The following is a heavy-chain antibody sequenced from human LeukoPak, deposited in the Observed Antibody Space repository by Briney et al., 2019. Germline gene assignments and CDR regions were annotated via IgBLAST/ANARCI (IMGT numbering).Heavy chain of an antibody. CDR2: IKQDGSEK. V-gene: IGHV3-7*01. Sequence: GGSLRLSCAASGFTFSSYWMSWVRQAPGKGLEWVANIKQDGSEKYYVDSVKGRFTISRDNAKNSLYLQMNSLRAEDTAVYYCARDHKDYYYYCGMDVWGQGTTVTVSS. J-gene: IGHJ6*02. CDR1: GFTFSSYW. CDR3: ARDHKDYYYYCGMDV.